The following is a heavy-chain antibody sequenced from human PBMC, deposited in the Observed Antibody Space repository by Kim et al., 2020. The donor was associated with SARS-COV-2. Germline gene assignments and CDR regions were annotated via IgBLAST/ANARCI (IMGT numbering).Heavy chain of an antibody. CDR2: INWNNGNI. CDR3: AKGYCPKGLCHNYYYSDLDV. D-gene: IGHD2-8*02. V-gene: IGHV3-9*01. J-gene: IGHJ6*02. Sequence: GGSLRLSCEASGFTFGDYGMHWVRQAPGKGLEWVSGINWNNGNIAYADSVKGRFSISRDDARNSLYLQMNSLRPEDTALYYCAKGYCPKGLCHNYYYSDLDVWGQGTAVTVSS. CDR1: GFTFGDYG.